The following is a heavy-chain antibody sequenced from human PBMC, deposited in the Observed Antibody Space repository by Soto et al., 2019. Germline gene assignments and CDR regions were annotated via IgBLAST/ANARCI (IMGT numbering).Heavy chain of an antibody. Sequence: QVQLQQWGAGLLKPSETLSLTCAVYGGSFSGYYWSWIRQPPGKGLEWIGEINHSGSTNYNPSLKSRVTISVDTYKNQFSLKLSSVTAADTAVYYCARNNYDSTGYSRAYGMDVWGQGPTVTVSS. D-gene: IGHD3-22*01. J-gene: IGHJ6*02. CDR1: GGSFSGYY. CDR2: INHSGST. V-gene: IGHV4-34*01. CDR3: ARNNYDSTGYSRAYGMDV.